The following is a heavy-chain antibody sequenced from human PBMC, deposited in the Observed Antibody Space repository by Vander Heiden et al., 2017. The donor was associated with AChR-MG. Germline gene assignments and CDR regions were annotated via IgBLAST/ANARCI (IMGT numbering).Heavy chain of an antibody. Sequence: QLQRQGWGPGRVKPPETLSLPSLVPVGSTSSSSYDWGWIRQATGKGLGWIRSIYYSGSTYYTPTLKGRVTIAVDKTKNQFSLKLSSVTAADTAVYYCARHAAAGDYYYYDGMDVWGQGTTVTVSS. CDR3: ARHAAAGDYYYYDGMDV. CDR1: VGSTSSSSYD. V-gene: IGHV4-39*01. CDR2: IYYSGST. D-gene: IGHD6-13*01. J-gene: IGHJ6*02.